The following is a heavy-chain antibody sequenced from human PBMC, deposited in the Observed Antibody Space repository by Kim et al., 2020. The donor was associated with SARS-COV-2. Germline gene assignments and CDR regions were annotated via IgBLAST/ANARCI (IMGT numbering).Heavy chain of an antibody. Sequence: GGSLRLSCAASGFAFDDYAMHWVRQAPGKGLEWVSGISWNSGTIDYADSVKGRFTISRDNAKNSLYLQMNSLRAEDTALYYCARIHWESRRYLDYWGQGTLVTVSS. CDR3: ARIHWESRRYLDY. V-gene: IGHV3-9*01. J-gene: IGHJ4*02. D-gene: IGHD5-18*01. CDR2: ISWNSGTI. CDR1: GFAFDDYA.